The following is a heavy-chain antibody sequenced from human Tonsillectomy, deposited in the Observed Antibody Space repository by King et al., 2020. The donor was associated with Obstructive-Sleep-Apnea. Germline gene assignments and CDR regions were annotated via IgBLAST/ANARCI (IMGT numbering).Heavy chain of an antibody. CDR2: ISSSSSYI. Sequence: VQLVESGGGLVKPGGALRLSCAASGFTFSSYSMNWVRQAPGKGLEWVSSISSSSSYIYYADSVKGRFTISRDNAKNSLYLQMNSLRAEDTAVYYCARARTGPDAFDIWGQGTMVTVSS. CDR1: GFTFSSYS. J-gene: IGHJ3*02. D-gene: IGHD1-1*01. V-gene: IGHV3-21*01. CDR3: ARARTGPDAFDI.